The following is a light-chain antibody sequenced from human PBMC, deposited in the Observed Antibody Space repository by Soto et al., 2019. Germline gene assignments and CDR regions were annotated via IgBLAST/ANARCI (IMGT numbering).Light chain of an antibody. V-gene: IGKV3-11*01. CDR3: QQRFNWPT. CDR1: QSVNSY. Sequence: EIALTQSPATLSLSPGERATLSCRASQSVNSYLAWYQQKPGQAPRLLIYDASNRATGIPAWFSGSGSGTDFTLTICSLEPEDFAVYYCQQRFNWPTFGQGTKLEIK. J-gene: IGKJ2*01. CDR2: DAS.